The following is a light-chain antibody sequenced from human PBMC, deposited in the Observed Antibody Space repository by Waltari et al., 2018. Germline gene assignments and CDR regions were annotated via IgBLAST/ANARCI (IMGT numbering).Light chain of an antibody. Sequence: QSVVTQPPSVSGTPGPRVTVSCSGTSPNIGDNAVSWYQQVPGSAPKLLIYGNDQRPSGVPDRYSASKSGTSASLVINGVKSDDEADFYCAAWDDNLNGPIFGTGTRVTVL. V-gene: IGLV1-44*01. CDR3: AAWDDNLNGPI. CDR1: SPNIGDNA. J-gene: IGLJ1*01. CDR2: GND.